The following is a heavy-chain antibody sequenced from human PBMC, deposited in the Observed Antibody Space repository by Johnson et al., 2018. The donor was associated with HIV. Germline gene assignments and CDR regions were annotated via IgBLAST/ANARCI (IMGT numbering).Heavy chain of an antibody. V-gene: IGHV3-23*03. Sequence: VQLVESGGGLVQPGGSLRLSCAASGFTFSSYAMSWVRQAPGKGLEWVSAINSDGSSTNYADSVKGRFTISRDNAKKPLYLQMNSLRAEDTAVYYCARDAKVDYGDAFDIWGQGTKVTVSS. D-gene: IGHD4-17*01. CDR3: ARDAKVDYGDAFDI. CDR1: GFTFSSYA. CDR2: INSDGSST. J-gene: IGHJ3*02.